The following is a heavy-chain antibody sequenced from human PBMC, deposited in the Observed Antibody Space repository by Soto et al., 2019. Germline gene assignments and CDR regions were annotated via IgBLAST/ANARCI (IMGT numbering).Heavy chain of an antibody. CDR1: GFIFSSFG. V-gene: IGHV3-33*01. J-gene: IGHJ4*02. CDR3: VRDLLGSGGHFDY. Sequence: QVQLVESGGGVVQPGRSLRLSCAASGFIFSSFGMHWVRQAPGKGLEWVSNIWYDGSNTYYVDSVKGRFTISRDNSRNTLYLQMNSLRAEDTAVYHCVRDLLGSGGHFDYWGQGTLVTVSS. CDR2: IWYDGSNT. D-gene: IGHD7-27*01.